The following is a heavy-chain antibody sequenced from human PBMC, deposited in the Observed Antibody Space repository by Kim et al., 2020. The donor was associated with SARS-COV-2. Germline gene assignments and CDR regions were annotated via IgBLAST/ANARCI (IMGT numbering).Heavy chain of an antibody. CDR3: ARGAYSSGWQPLNFDY. D-gene: IGHD6-19*01. Sequence: SLKSRDTISVDTSKNQFSLKLSSVTAADTAVYYCARGAYSSGWQPLNFDYWGQGTLVTVSS. V-gene: IGHV4-59*09. J-gene: IGHJ4*02.